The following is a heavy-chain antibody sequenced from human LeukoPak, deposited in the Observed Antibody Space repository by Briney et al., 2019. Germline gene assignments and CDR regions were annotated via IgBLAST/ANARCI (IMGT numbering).Heavy chain of an antibody. CDR2: IYYGGIT. CDR1: GGSISSSTYY. Sequence: SETLSLTCTVSGGSISSSTYYWGWIRQPPGKGLEWIGSIYYGGITYYNPSLKSRVTISVDTSKNQLSLKLTSVTAADTAVYYCARGGGGQYQLLGNGMDVWGQGTAVTVSS. D-gene: IGHD2-2*01. CDR3: ARGGGGQYQLLGNGMDV. J-gene: IGHJ6*02. V-gene: IGHV4-39*07.